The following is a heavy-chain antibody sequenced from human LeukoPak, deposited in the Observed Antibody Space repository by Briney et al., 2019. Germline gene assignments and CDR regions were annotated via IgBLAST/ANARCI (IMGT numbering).Heavy chain of an antibody. J-gene: IGHJ4*02. CDR1: GGSISSDY. Sequence: SETLSLTCTVSGGSISSDYWQWIRQPQGKGLEWVGYIYNSGNNHYNSSLKSRVTISIDTSKNQFSLKLASVTAADTAAYYCATRGYWGQGTLVAVSS. CDR2: IYNSGNN. CDR3: ATRGY. D-gene: IGHD3-10*01. V-gene: IGHV4-59*08.